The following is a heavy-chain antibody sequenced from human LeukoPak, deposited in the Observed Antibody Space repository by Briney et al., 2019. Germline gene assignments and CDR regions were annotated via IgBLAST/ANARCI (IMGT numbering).Heavy chain of an antibody. J-gene: IGHJ4*02. CDR1: GFNFNTYG. CDR3: AKDLTPSLPNLFDY. CDR2: ISYDGTKK. Sequence: PGGSLRLSCAASGFNFNTYGIHWVRQTPGKGLEWVALISYDGTKKWYADSVKGRFTISRDNSKNTLYLQMNSLRAEDTAVYYCAKDLTPSLPNLFDYWGQGTLVTVSS. V-gene: IGHV3-30*18. D-gene: IGHD1-14*01.